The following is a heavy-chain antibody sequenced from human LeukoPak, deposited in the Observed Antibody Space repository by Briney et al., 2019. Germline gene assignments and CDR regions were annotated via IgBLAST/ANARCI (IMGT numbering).Heavy chain of an antibody. V-gene: IGHV4-59*12. D-gene: IGHD6-13*01. CDR3: ARGGYSSSWYNFDY. CDR1: GGSISSYY. CDR2: IYYSGGT. Sequence: SETLSLTCTVSGGSISSYYWSWIRQPPGKGLEWIGYIYYSGGTNYNFSLKSRVTITVDTSKNQFSLKLSSVTAADTAVYYCARGGYSSSWYNFDYWGQGILVTVSS. J-gene: IGHJ4*02.